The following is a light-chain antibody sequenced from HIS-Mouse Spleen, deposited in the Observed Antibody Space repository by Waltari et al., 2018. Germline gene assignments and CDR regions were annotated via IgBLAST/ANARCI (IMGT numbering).Light chain of an antibody. CDR1: SSDVGGYNY. CDR3: SSYTSSSRGYV. J-gene: IGLJ1*01. V-gene: IGLV2-14*03. Sequence: QSALTQPASVSGSPGQSITISCTGTSSDVGGYNYVSWYQQHPGKAPNLMIYDVNNRPAGVSNRFSGSKSGKTASLTISGLQAEDEADYYCSSYTSSSRGYVFGTGTKVTVL. CDR2: DVN.